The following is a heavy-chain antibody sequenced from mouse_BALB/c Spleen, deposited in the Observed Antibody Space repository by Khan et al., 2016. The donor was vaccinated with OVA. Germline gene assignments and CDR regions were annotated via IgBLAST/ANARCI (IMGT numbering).Heavy chain of an antibody. V-gene: IGHV5-6*01. CDR1: GFTFSSYS. J-gene: IGHJ3*01. D-gene: IGHD4-1*01. Sequence: EVELVESGGDLVKPGGSLKLSCVASGFTFSSYSLSWVRQIPDKRLEWVATMSSGGDYTYYPDGVKGRFTISRDNAKNTLYLQMSSLKSEDTAMYYCASHLTGSFAFWGQGTLVTVSA. CDR3: ASHLTGSFAF. CDR2: MSSGGDYT.